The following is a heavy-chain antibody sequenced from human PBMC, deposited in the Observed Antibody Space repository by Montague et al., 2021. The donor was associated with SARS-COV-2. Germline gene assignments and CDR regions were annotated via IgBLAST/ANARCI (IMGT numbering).Heavy chain of an antibody. CDR1: GFTFSEYH. Sequence: SLRLSCAASGFTFSEYHMTWVRQAPGKGLQWVSYISRDSAEVYYAESVKGRFSISRDNDRSALYLQLNNLRNEDTATYYCARDSGITGADDYWGQGTLVAVSS. CDR2: ISRDSAEV. D-gene: IGHD1-14*01. J-gene: IGHJ4*02. V-gene: IGHV3-48*02. CDR3: ARDSGITGADDY.